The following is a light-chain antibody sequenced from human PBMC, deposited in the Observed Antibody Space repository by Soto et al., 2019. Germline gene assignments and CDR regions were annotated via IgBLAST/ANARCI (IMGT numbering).Light chain of an antibody. CDR1: QTVNSDY. V-gene: IGKV3-20*01. Sequence: EIVLTQSPGTLSLSPWETATLSCRASQTVNSDYLAWFQQRPGQAPRLLIFATSRRATDIPDRFSGSGSGTDFTLAIRRLEPEDFALYYCHQYNNWPWTFGQGTKVDIK. CDR3: HQYNNWPWT. CDR2: ATS. J-gene: IGKJ1*01.